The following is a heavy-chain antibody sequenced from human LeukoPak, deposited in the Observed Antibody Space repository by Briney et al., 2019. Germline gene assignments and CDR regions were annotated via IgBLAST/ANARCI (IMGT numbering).Heavy chain of an antibody. CDR3: ASDIVVVSAATPTKPMDV. CDR1: GYTFTGYY. Sequence: ASVKVSCRASGYTFTGYYMHWVRQAPGQGLEWMGRINPNSGGTNYAQKFQGRVTMTRDTSISTAYMELSRLRSDDTAVYYCASDIVVVSAATPTKPMDVWGKGTTVTVSS. J-gene: IGHJ6*03. D-gene: IGHD2-2*01. V-gene: IGHV1-2*06. CDR2: INPNSGGT.